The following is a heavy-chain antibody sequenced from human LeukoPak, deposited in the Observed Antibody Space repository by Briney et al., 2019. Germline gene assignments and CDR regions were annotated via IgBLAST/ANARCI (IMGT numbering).Heavy chain of an antibody. CDR1: GYTLTGYY. Sequence: ASVKVSCKASGYTLTGYYMHWVRQAPGQGLEWMGWINPNSGGTNYAQKFQGRVTMTRDTSISTAYMELSRLRSDDTAVYYCARGGPGYSSSWYPGWDYWGQGTLVTVSS. CDR2: INPNSGGT. CDR3: ARGGPGYSSSWYPGWDY. D-gene: IGHD6-13*01. V-gene: IGHV1-2*02. J-gene: IGHJ4*02.